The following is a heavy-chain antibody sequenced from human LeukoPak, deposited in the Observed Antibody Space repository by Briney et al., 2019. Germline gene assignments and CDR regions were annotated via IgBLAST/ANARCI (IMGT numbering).Heavy chain of an antibody. J-gene: IGHJ2*01. V-gene: IGHV4-39*01. CDR3: ARQPHANWYFDL. CDR2: IYYSGST. CDR1: GGSFSSSSYY. Sequence: NPSETLSLTCAVYGGSFSSSSYYWGWIRQPPGKGLEWIGSIYYSGSTYYNPSLKSRVTISVDTSKNQFSLKLSSVTAADTAVYYCARQPHANWYFDLWGRGTLVTVSS.